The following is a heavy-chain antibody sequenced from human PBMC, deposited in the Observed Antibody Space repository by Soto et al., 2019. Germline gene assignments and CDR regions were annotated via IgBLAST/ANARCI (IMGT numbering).Heavy chain of an antibody. V-gene: IGHV4-31*03. D-gene: IGHD2-15*01. Sequence: SETLSLTCTVSGGSISSGGYYWSWIRQHPGKGLEWIGYIYYSGSTYYNPSLKSRVTISVDTSKNQFSLKLSSVTAADTAVYYCARAPRGGGYYYDGMDVWGQGTTVTVSS. CDR1: GGSISSGGYY. CDR2: IYYSGST. CDR3: ARAPRGGGYYYDGMDV. J-gene: IGHJ6*02.